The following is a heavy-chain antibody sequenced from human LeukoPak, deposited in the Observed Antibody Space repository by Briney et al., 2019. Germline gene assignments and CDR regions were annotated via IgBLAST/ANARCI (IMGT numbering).Heavy chain of an antibody. CDR1: GDSLSTYY. J-gene: IGHJ4*02. CDR2: MYYSGST. Sequence: SETLSLTCTVSGDSLSTYYWSWIRQPPGKGLEWIGYMYYSGSTNYNPSLKSRVTISVDKSRNQFSLTLSSVTAADTAVYYCARHSRGYDSEFGYWGQGTLVTVSS. V-gene: IGHV4-59*08. CDR3: ARHSRGYDSEFGY. D-gene: IGHD5-12*01.